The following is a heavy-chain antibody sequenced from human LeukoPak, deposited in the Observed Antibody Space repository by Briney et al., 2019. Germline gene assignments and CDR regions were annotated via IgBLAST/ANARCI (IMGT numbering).Heavy chain of an antibody. CDR1: GFTFSSYA. CDR3: AKDSKIVGATFRSYHYMDV. D-gene: IGHD1-26*01. J-gene: IGHJ6*03. Sequence: HPGGSLRLSCAASGFTFSSYAMSWVRQAPGKGLEWVSAIRGSGDRTHYADSVKGRFTISRDNSKNTLYLQMNSLRAEDTAVYYCAKDSKIVGATFRSYHYMDVWGKGTAVTVSS. V-gene: IGHV3-23*01. CDR2: IRGSGDRT.